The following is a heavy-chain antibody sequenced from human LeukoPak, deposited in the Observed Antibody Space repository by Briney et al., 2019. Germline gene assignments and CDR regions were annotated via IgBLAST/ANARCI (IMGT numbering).Heavy chain of an antibody. D-gene: IGHD2-15*01. CDR2: IYHSGSA. V-gene: IGHV4-4*02. Sequence: SGTLSLTCAVSGVAISSSNWWSWVRQPPGKGLERIGEIYHSGSANYNPSLNSRVTISVDKSENQFSLNLTSVTAADTAVYFCAKKDFVAPRCFDPWGQGTLVIVSS. CDR1: GVAISSSNW. J-gene: IGHJ5*02. CDR3: AKKDFVAPRCFDP.